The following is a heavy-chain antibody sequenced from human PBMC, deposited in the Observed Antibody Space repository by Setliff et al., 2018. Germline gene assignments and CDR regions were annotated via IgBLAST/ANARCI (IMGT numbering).Heavy chain of an antibody. Sequence: SETLSLTCAVYGGSFSGYFWTWIRQSPGKGLEWIGEIDHDGSTNYNPSLKSRVTISVDTSKNQFSLKVNSVTAADTAVYYCARSFSRAEKFLLDYWGQGALVTVSS. V-gene: IGHV4-34*01. CDR2: IDHDGST. J-gene: IGHJ4*02. CDR1: GGSFSGYF. CDR3: ARSFSRAEKFLLDY.